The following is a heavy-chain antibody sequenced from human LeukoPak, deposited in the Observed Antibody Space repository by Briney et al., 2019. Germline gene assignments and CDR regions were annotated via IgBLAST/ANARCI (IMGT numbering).Heavy chain of an antibody. D-gene: IGHD3-16*01. CDR1: GGSISSSNW. J-gene: IGHJ6*02. V-gene: IGHV4-4*02. CDR2: IYHSGST. CDR3: AKVVMLDYYYYGMDV. Sequence: PSETLSLTCAVSGGSISSSNWWSWVRQPPGKGLEWTGEIYHSGSTNYNPSLKSRVTISVDKSKNQFSLKLSSVTAADTAVYYCAKVVMLDYYYYGMDVWGQGTTVTVSS.